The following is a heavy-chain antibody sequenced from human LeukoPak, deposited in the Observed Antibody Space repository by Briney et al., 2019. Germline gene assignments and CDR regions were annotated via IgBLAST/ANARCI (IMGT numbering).Heavy chain of an antibody. CDR1: GGSISSYY. CDR3: ARLNTMVRGIYNYYGMDV. CDR2: IYSGSA. Sequence: SETLPLTCTVSGGSISSYYWSWIRQPPGKGLEWIGCIYSGSANYNPSLKRRVTISVDTSKNQFSLNLSSVTAADTAVYYCARLNTMVRGIYNYYGMDVWGQGTTVTVSS. J-gene: IGHJ6*02. D-gene: IGHD3-10*01. V-gene: IGHV4-4*09.